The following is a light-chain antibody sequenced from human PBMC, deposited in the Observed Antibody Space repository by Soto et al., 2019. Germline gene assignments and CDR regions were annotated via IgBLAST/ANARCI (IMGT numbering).Light chain of an antibody. CDR1: QSVSSS. CDR3: QQRSSWPRT. CDR2: DAS. J-gene: IGKJ2*01. V-gene: IGKV3-11*01. Sequence: EIVLTQSPATLSLSPGERATLSCRASQSVSSSLGWYQQIPGQAPRLLIYDASNLATGIPARFSGSGSGTDFTLTISSLEPEDFAVYYCQQRSSWPRTFGQGTKLEIK.